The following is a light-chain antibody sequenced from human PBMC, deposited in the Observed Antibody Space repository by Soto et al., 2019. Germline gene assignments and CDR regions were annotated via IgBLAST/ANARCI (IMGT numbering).Light chain of an antibody. Sequence: EIVVTQSPATLSASPGERATLSCRASQSIDTDLAWYQQKPGQAPRLLIHDASSRATGISDRFTGSGSGTEFALTISSLQSEDFAVYYCQQYNNWPPITFGQGTRLEIK. CDR1: QSIDTD. V-gene: IGKV3D-15*01. CDR2: DAS. J-gene: IGKJ5*01. CDR3: QQYNNWPPIT.